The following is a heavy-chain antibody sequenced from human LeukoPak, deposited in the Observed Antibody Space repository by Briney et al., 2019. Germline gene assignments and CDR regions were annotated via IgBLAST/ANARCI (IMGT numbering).Heavy chain of an antibody. CDR1: GFTFSNCW. Sequence: GGSLRLSCAASGFTFSNCWMHWVRQAPGKGLVWVSRINPAGSITNYADSVKGRFTISRDNAKNTLYLQMNILRAEDTAVYYCAKENWYLDYWGQGTLVTVSS. V-gene: IGHV3-74*01. D-gene: IGHD6-13*01. CDR2: INPAGSIT. J-gene: IGHJ4*02. CDR3: AKENWYLDY.